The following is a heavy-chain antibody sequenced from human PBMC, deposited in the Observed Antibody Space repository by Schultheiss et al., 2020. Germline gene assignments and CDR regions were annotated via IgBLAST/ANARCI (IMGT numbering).Heavy chain of an antibody. Sequence: GSLILSCAAAGFTVSSNYMSWVRQAPGKGLEWVSVIYSGGSTYYADSVTGRFTISRDKAKNTLYLQMNSLRDEDTAVYYCARSIPGDYWGQGTLVTVSS. CDR3: ARSIPGDY. CDR2: IYSGGST. V-gene: IGHV3-66*01. D-gene: IGHD2-21*01. CDR1: GFTVSSNY. J-gene: IGHJ4*02.